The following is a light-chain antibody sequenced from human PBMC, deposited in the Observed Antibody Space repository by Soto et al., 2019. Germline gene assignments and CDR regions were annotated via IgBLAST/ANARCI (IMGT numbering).Light chain of an antibody. Sequence: EIVLTQSPGTLSLSPGERATLSCRASQSLGSSYLAWYQQKPGQTPRLLIYGASSRATGIPDRFSGSGSGTDFTLTISRLEPEDFAVYYCQHYRIPPRTFGQGTKVEIK. J-gene: IGKJ1*01. CDR3: QHYRIPPRT. CDR1: QSLGSSY. CDR2: GAS. V-gene: IGKV3-20*01.